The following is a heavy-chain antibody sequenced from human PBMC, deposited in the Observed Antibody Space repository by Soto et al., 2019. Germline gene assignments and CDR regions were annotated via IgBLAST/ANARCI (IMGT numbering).Heavy chain of an antibody. Sequence: PGESLKISCKGSGYSFTSYWISWVRQMPGKGLEWMGSIDPGDSDTRYSPSFQGQVTISADKSISTAYLQWSSLKASDTAMYYCAGGGVRGVITRTRDYYGMDVWGQGTTVTVS. CDR2: IDPGDSDT. CDR3: AGGGVRGVITRTRDYYGMDV. J-gene: IGHJ6*02. D-gene: IGHD3-10*01. V-gene: IGHV5-51*01. CDR1: GYSFTSYW.